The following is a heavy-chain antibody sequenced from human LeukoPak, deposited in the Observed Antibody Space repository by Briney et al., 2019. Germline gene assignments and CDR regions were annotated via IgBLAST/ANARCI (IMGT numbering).Heavy chain of an antibody. D-gene: IGHD6-6*01. Sequence: PSQTLSLTCTVSGGSISSGSYYWSWIRQPAGKGLEWIGRIYTSGSTNYNPSLKSRVTISVDTSKNQFSLKLSSVTAADTAVYYCATDRSSSPVRSPFDYWGQGTLVTVSS. CDR2: IYTSGST. V-gene: IGHV4-61*02. CDR3: ATDRSSSPVRSPFDY. CDR1: GGSISSGSYY. J-gene: IGHJ4*02.